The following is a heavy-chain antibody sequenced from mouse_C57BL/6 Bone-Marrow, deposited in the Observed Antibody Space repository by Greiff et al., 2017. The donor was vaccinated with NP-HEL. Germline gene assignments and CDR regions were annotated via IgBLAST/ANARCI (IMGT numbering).Heavy chain of an antibody. D-gene: IGHD2-3*01. CDR2: IYPGDGDT. V-gene: IGHV1-82*01. CDR1: GYAFSSSW. Sequence: QVQLQQSGPELVKPGASVKISCKASGYAFSSSWMNWVKQRPGKGLEWIGRIYPGDGDTNYNGKFKGKATLTADKSSSTAYMQLSSLTSEDSAVYFCARKMVPYAMDYWGQGTSVTVSS. CDR3: ARKMVPYAMDY. J-gene: IGHJ4*01.